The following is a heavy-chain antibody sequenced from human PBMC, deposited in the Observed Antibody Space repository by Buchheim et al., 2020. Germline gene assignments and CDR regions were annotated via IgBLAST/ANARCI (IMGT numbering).Heavy chain of an antibody. CDR1: GGSISSSSYY. V-gene: IGHV4-39*07. CDR3: ARDNLVVVPAAMRYYYYGMDV. J-gene: IGHJ6*02. CDR2: IYYSGST. Sequence: QLQLQESGPGLVKPSETLSLTCTVSGGSISSSSYYWGWIRQPPGKGLEWIGSIYYSGSTYYNPSLKSRVTISVDTSKNQVSLKLSSVTAADTAVYYCARDNLVVVPAAMRYYYYGMDVWGQGTT. D-gene: IGHD2-2*01.